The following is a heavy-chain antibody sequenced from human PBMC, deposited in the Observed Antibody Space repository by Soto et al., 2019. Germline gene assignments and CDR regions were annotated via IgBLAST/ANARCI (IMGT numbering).Heavy chain of an antibody. V-gene: IGHV3-30*03. CDR3: ATRGAGGRVDD. CDR2: ILYDGSNG. J-gene: IGHJ4*02. D-gene: IGHD2-15*01. Sequence: QVSLVESGGGVVQPGRSLRLSCAASGFTFKNFGMYWVRQAPGKGLEWVARILYDGSNGIYADSVKGRFTISRDNSRNTLYLKMNDLRVEDTAIYYWATRGAGGRVDDWGQGTQVTVPS. CDR1: GFTFKNFG.